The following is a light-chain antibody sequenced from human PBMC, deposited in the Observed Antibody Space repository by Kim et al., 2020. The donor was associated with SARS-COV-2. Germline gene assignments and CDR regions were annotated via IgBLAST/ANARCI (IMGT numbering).Light chain of an antibody. V-gene: IGLV1-44*01. J-gene: IGLJ2*01. Sequence: VITSWSGRSSNLGSSPVTWSQHVPGTATKLHLYSNSDRPSGGPDRFTASKSDTSAALSISRLQSEDETTYYCAAWDESLDGFLVFGGGTQLTVL. CDR2: SNS. CDR3: AAWDESLDGFLV. CDR1: SSNLGSSP.